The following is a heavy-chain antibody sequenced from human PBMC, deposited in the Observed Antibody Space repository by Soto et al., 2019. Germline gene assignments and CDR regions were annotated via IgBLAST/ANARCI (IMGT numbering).Heavy chain of an antibody. J-gene: IGHJ3*02. CDR2: IWYDGSNK. CDR3: ARDSAPLCAFDI. Sequence: QVQLVESGGGVVQPGRSLRLSCAASGFTFSSYGMHWVRQAPGKGLEWVAVIWYDGSNKYYADSVKGRFTISRDNSKNTLYLQMNSLRAEDTAVYYCARDSAPLCAFDIWGQGTIVTVSS. V-gene: IGHV3-33*01. CDR1: GFTFSSYG. D-gene: IGHD3-10*01.